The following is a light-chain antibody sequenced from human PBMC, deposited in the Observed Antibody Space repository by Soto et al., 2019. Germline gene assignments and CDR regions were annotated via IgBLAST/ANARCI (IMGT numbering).Light chain of an antibody. CDR1: QGISTH. Sequence: DIQMTQSPSSLSASVGDRVTITCRASQGISTHLNWYQQKPGKAPKLLIYAASNLQSGVPSRFSGSGSGTDFALTISSLQPEDFATYYCQQSYRIPPWTFGQGTKVDIK. CDR3: QQSYRIPPWT. V-gene: IGKV1-39*01. J-gene: IGKJ1*01. CDR2: AAS.